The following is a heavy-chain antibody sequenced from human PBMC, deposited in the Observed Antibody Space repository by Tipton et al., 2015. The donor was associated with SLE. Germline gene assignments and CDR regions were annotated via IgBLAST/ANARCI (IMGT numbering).Heavy chain of an antibody. J-gene: IGHJ5*02. CDR1: GDSISSGEYY. Sequence: TLSLTCAVSGDSISSGEYYWTWIRQHPGRGLEWIGYIHYSGYTHYNPSLKSRVAISLDTSENQFSLKLTSVTAADTAIYFCARDRQYSPSLFDPWGQGTLVTVSS. CDR3: ARDRQYSPSLFDP. V-gene: IGHV4-31*11. CDR2: IHYSGYT. D-gene: IGHD5-12*01.